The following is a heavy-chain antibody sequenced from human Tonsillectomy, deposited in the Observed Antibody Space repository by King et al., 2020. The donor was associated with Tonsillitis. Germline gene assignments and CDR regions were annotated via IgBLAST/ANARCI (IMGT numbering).Heavy chain of an antibody. V-gene: IGHV1-69*01. Sequence: QLVQSGAEVKKPGSSVKVSCKASGDTFSSYALSWVRQAPRQGLEWMGGIIPVFVTATYAQKFQGRVTITADESTSTAYMELSSLRSEDTAVFYCARVGFYCDTTSCPLDYWGQGTLVTVSS. CDR1: GDTFSSYA. D-gene: IGHD2-2*01. J-gene: IGHJ4*02. CDR3: ARVGFYCDTTSCPLDY. CDR2: IIPVFVTA.